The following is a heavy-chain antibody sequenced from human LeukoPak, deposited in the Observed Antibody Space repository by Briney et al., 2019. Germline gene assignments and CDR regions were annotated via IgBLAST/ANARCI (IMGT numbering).Heavy chain of an antibody. D-gene: IGHD3-22*01. Sequence: GGTLRLSCAASGFTFSRYGISWVRQAPGKGLEWVSGISGSGASTYYAESVKGRFTISRDNSKNTLYLQMNSLRAEDTAVYYCTRDIRITMIVVAEYYFDYWGQGTLVTVSS. CDR3: TRDIRITMIVVAEYYFDY. CDR2: ISGSGAST. V-gene: IGHV3-23*01. J-gene: IGHJ4*02. CDR1: GFTFSRYG.